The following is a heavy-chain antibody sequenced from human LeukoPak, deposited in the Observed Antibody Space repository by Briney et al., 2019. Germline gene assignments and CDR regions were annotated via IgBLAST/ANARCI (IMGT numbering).Heavy chain of an antibody. J-gene: IGHJ4*02. D-gene: IGHD6-19*01. CDR2: IWYDGSNK. V-gene: IGHV3-33*08. CDR3: ARDPFPRRLGILGY. CDR1: GFTFSSYA. Sequence: GGSLRLSCAASGFTFSSYAMSWVRQAPGKGLEWVAVIWYDGSNKYYADSVKGRFTISRDNSKNTLYLQMNSLRAEDTAVYYCARDPFPRRLGILGYWGQGTLVTVSS.